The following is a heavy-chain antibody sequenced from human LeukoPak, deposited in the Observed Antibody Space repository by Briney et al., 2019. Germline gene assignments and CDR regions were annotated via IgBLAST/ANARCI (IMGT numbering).Heavy chain of an antibody. CDR3: ARERRIAAAAFDY. V-gene: IGHV3-48*03. D-gene: IGHD6-13*01. CDR2: ISSSGSTI. CDR1: GFTFSSYE. Sequence: PGGSLRLSCAASGFTFSSYEMNWVRQAPGKGLEWVSYISSSGSTIYYADSVKGRFTISRDNSKNTLYLQMNSLRAEDTAVYYCARERRIAAAAFDYWGQGTLVTVSS. J-gene: IGHJ4*02.